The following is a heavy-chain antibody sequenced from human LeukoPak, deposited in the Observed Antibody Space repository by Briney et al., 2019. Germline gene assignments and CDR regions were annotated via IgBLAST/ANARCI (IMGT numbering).Heavy chain of an antibody. D-gene: IGHD3-10*01. CDR2: INHSGST. V-gene: IGHV4-34*01. J-gene: IGHJ3*02. CDR1: GGSFSGYY. Sequence: KTSETLSLTSAVYGGSFSGYYWSWIRQPPGKGLEWIGEINHSGSTNYNPSLKSQVTIAVDTSKNQFSLKLSSVTAADTAVYYCARAPEFAFDIWGQGTMVTVSS. CDR3: ARAPEFAFDI.